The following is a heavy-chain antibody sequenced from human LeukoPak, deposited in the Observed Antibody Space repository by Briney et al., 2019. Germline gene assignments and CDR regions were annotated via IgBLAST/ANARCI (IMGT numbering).Heavy chain of an antibody. CDR2: IYSGGST. CDR3: AKGRRLDYDILTGYYYYYYGMDV. V-gene: IGHV3-53*01. Sequence: GGSLRLSCAASGFTVSSNYMSWVRQAPGKGLEWVSVIYSGGSTYYADSVKGRFTISRDNSKNTLYLQMNSLRAEDTAVYYCAKGRRLDYDILTGYYYYYYGMDVWGQGTTVTVSS. CDR1: GFTVSSNY. J-gene: IGHJ6*02. D-gene: IGHD3-9*01.